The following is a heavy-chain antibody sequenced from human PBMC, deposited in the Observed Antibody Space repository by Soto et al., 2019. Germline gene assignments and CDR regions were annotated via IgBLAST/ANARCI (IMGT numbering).Heavy chain of an antibody. J-gene: IGHJ6*02. CDR1: GGTFSSYA. V-gene: IGHV1-69*12. Sequence: QVQLVQSGAEVKKPGSSVKVSCKASGGTFSSYAISWVRQAPGQGLEWMGGIIPIFGTANYAQKFQGRVTITADESTSPAYMERSSLRSEDTAVYYCARQPAAYYYYFGMDVWGQGTTVTVSS. CDR2: IIPIFGTA. D-gene: IGHD2-2*01. CDR3: ARQPAAYYYYFGMDV.